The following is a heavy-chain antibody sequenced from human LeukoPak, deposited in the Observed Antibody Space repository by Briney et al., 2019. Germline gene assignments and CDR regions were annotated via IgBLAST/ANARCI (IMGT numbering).Heavy chain of an antibody. CDR2: IKQDGSEK. CDR3: ARDGQYYYGSGSFPFVSGFDY. D-gene: IGHD3-10*01. V-gene: IGHV3-7*01. J-gene: IGHJ4*02. Sequence: PGGSLRLSCAASGFTFSSYWMSWVRQAPGKGLEWVANIKQDGSEKYYVDSVKGRLTISRDNAKNSLYLQMNSLRAEDTAVYYCARDGQYYYGSGSFPFVSGFDYWGQGTLVTVSS. CDR1: GFTFSSYW.